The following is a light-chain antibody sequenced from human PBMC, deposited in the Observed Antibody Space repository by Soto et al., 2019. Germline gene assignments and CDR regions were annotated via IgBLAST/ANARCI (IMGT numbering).Light chain of an antibody. CDR2: GVF. CDR3: QQHDGSPRT. J-gene: IGKJ2*01. CDR1: QSVRSNY. Sequence: ETVLTQSPGTVSLSPGERATLSCTTSQSVRSNYLAWYQQKPGQAPRLLIYGVFSRATGIPDRFSGSGSGTDFTLTISGLEPEDSAVYYCQQHDGSPRTFGQGTKVEI. V-gene: IGKV3-20*01.